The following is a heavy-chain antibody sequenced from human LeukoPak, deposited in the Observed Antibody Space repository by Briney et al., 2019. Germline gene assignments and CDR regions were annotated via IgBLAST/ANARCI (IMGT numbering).Heavy chain of an antibody. CDR2: ISYDGSNK. Sequence: PGGSLRLSCAASGFTFSSYAMHWVRQAPGKGLEWVAVISYDGSNKYYADSVKGRFTISRDNSKNTLYLQMNSLRAEDTAVYYCAKDRDVSEVFDYWGQGTLVTVSS. CDR3: AKDRDVSEVFDY. V-gene: IGHV3-30-3*01. D-gene: IGHD2-21*01. J-gene: IGHJ4*02. CDR1: GFTFSSYA.